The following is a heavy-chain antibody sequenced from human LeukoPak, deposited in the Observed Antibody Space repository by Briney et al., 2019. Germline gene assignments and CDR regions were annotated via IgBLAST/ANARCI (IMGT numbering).Heavy chain of an antibody. CDR1: GFTFSSYA. J-gene: IGHJ4*02. CDR2: IHHSGNT. CDR3: ARQTGSGLFILP. D-gene: IGHD3/OR15-3a*01. Sequence: GSLRLSCAASGFTFSSYAMSWVRQAPGKGLEWLGEIHHSGNTNYNPSLTSRVTLSVDTSKNRFSLKLTSVTAADTAVYYCARQTGSGLFILPGGQGTLVTVSS. V-gene: IGHV4-34*01.